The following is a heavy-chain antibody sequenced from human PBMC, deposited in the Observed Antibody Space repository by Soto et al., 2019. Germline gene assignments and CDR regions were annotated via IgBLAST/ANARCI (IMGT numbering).Heavy chain of an antibody. Sequence: GGSLRLSCAASGFSFSTNWMHWVRQAPGKGLVWVSRINGDGTSTTYADSVKGRFTISRDNAKNTLYLQMDSLRAEDAAVYYCARYGTEYDNGGFLHWGPGT. CDR1: GFSFSTNW. V-gene: IGHV3-74*01. J-gene: IGHJ4*02. CDR3: ARYGTEYDNGGFLH. CDR2: INGDGTST. D-gene: IGHD3-22*01.